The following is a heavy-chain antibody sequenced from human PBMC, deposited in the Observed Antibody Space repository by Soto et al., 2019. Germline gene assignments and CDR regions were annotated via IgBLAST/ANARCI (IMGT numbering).Heavy chain of an antibody. V-gene: IGHV3-33*01. D-gene: IGHD5-12*01. CDR3: ARDRPGYSGYD. J-gene: IGHJ4*02. CDR1: GFTFSSYA. Sequence: QVQLVESGGGVVQPGRSLRLSCAASGFTFSSYAMHWVHQAPGKGLEWVAVIWYDGSNKYYEDSVKGRFTISRDNSKNTLYLQMNSLRVEDTAVYYCARDRPGYSGYDWGQGTLVTVSS. CDR2: IWYDGSNK.